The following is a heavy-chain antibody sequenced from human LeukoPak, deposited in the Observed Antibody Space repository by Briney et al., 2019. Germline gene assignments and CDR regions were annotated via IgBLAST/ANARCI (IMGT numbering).Heavy chain of an antibody. CDR2: ISSSGSTI. CDR1: GFTFCSYE. D-gene: IGHD3-10*01. Sequence: GGSLRLSCAASGFTFCSYEMNWVRQAPGKGLEWVSYISSSGSTIYYADSVKGRFTISRDNAKNSLYLQMNSLRAEDTAVYYCARESTLGFGELFRYYYGMDVWGKGTTVTVSS. CDR3: ARESTLGFGELFRYYYGMDV. J-gene: IGHJ6*04. V-gene: IGHV3-48*03.